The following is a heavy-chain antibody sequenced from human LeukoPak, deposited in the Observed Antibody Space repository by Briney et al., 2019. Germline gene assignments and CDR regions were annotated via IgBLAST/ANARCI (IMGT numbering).Heavy chain of an antibody. CDR1: GYSISNGYY. D-gene: IGHD3-22*01. Sequence: SETLSLTCAVSGYSISNGYYWGRIRQPPGKGLEWIGSIHHSGNTYYNPSLKSRITISVDTSKNQFSLKLSSVTAADTAVYFCAREKSSGYADYWGQGTLVTVSS. CDR2: IHHSGNT. V-gene: IGHV4-38-2*02. CDR3: AREKSSGYADY. J-gene: IGHJ4*02.